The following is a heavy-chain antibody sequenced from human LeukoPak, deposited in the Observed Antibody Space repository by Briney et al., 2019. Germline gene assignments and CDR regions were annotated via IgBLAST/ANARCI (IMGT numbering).Heavy chain of an antibody. CDR3: ARILSSSHAFDI. D-gene: IGHD6-13*01. J-gene: IGHJ3*02. V-gene: IGHV3-30*02. CDR1: GFTFSSYG. CDR2: IRYDGSNK. Sequence: GGSLRLSCAASGFTFSSYGMHWVRQAPGKGLEWVAFIRYDGSNKYYADSVKGRFTISRDNSKNTLYLQMNSLRAEDSAVYYCARILSSSHAFDIWGQGTMVTVSS.